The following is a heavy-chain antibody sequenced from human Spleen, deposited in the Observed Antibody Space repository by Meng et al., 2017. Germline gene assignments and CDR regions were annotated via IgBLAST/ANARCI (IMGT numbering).Heavy chain of an antibody. CDR2: INHSGST. V-gene: IGHV4-34*01. CDR1: GGSFSDYY. Sequence: SETLSLTCVVSGGSFSDYYWSWIRQPPGKGLEWIGEINHSGSTNYNPSLESRATISVDTSQNNLSLKVSSVTAADSAVYYCARGPTTMAHDFDYWGQGTLVTVSS. J-gene: IGHJ4*02. CDR3: ARGPTTMAHDFDY. D-gene: IGHD4-11*01.